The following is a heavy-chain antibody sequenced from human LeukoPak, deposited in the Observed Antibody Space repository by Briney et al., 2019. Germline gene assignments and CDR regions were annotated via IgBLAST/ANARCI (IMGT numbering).Heavy chain of an antibody. CDR2: VYYSGTT. CDR3: ATSLYGDYEVDY. V-gene: IGHV4-59*11. J-gene: IGHJ4*02. Sequence: SETLSLTCSVSGGSIKSHYYTWIRQPPGKGLEWIGYVYYSGTTSYNPSLESRVSISDDTSKNLVFLWLTSVTAADTAVYYCATSLYGDYEVDYWGPGILVTVSS. CDR1: GGSIKSHY. D-gene: IGHD5-12*01.